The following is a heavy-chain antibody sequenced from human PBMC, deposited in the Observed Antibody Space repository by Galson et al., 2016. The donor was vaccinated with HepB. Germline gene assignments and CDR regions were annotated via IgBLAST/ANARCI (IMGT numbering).Heavy chain of an antibody. J-gene: IGHJ6*02. Sequence: SLRLSCAASGFTFRNYAMHWVRQAPGKGLEWVAALSEDGNRDYYLDSVKGRFTISRDNSRNTLVLRMDSLRAEDTAVYYCAKERAAPFDLYYDMDVWGQGTAVAVSS. D-gene: IGHD3-9*01. CDR2: LSEDGNRD. CDR3: AKERAAPFDLYYDMDV. CDR1: GFTFRNYA. V-gene: IGHV3-30*18.